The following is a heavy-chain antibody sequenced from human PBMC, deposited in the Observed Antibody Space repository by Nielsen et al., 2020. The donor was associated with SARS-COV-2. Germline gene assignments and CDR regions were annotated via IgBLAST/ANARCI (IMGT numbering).Heavy chain of an antibody. Sequence: WIRQPPGKGLEWVSAISGSGGSIFNADSVKGRFTISRDNSKNTLYLQMNSLRAEDTAVYYCAKDWGVVGATPHYYGMDVWGQGTTVTVSS. J-gene: IGHJ6*02. CDR2: ISGSGGSI. V-gene: IGHV3-23*01. CDR3: AKDWGVVGATPHYYGMDV. D-gene: IGHD1-26*01.